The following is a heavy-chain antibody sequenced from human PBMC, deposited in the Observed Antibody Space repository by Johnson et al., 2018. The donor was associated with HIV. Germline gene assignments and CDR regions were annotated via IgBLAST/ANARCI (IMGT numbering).Heavy chain of an antibody. D-gene: IGHD3-22*01. V-gene: IGHV3-66*01. CDR2: IYSGGST. Sequence: VQLVEFGGGLVQPGGSLRLSCAASGFTVSSNYMTWVRQAPGKGLEWVSVIYSGGSTYYADSVKGRFTISRDNSKNTLYLQMNSLRAEDTAVYYCAREEGGYYDSSGYYYVGAFDIWGQGTMVTVSS. CDR1: GFTVSSNY. CDR3: AREEGGYYDSSGYYYVGAFDI. J-gene: IGHJ3*02.